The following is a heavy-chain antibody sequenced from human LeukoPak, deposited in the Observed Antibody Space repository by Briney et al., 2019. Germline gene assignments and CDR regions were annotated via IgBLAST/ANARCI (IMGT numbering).Heavy chain of an antibody. Sequence: LETLSLTCTVSGGSISSHYWSWIRQPPGKGLEWIGYIYYSGSTNYNPSLKSRVTISVDTSKNQFSLKLSSVTAAGTAVYYCARDKHGDFPNRFDPWGQGTLVTVSS. CDR1: GGSISSHY. V-gene: IGHV4-59*11. D-gene: IGHD4-17*01. J-gene: IGHJ5*02. CDR2: IYYSGST. CDR3: ARDKHGDFPNRFDP.